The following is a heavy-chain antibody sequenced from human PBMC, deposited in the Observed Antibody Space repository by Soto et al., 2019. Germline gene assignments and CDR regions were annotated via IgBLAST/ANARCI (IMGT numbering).Heavy chain of an antibody. Sequence: PGGSLRLSCAASGFTFSSYSMNWVRQAPGKGLEWVSSISSSSSYIYYADSVKGRFTISRDNAKNSLYLQMNSLRAEDTAVYYCARDLYQLLSTHLYYYYGMDVWGQGTTVTVSS. V-gene: IGHV3-21*01. J-gene: IGHJ6*02. CDR3: ARDLYQLLSTHLYYYYGMDV. D-gene: IGHD2-2*01. CDR1: GFTFSSYS. CDR2: ISSSSSYI.